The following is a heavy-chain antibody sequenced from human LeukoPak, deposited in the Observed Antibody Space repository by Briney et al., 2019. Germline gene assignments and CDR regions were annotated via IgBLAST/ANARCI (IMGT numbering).Heavy chain of an antibody. D-gene: IGHD6-13*01. Sequence: SPTLSLTCAISGDSVSSNSAAWNWLRQSPSRGLEWLGRTYYRSKWYNDYAVSVKSRITINPDTSKNQFSLQLNSVTPEDTAVYYCARDGIAADNYYYYGMDVSGQGATVTVSS. V-gene: IGHV6-1*01. CDR3: ARDGIAADNYYYYGMDV. CDR2: TYYRSKWYN. CDR1: GDSVSSNSAA. J-gene: IGHJ6*02.